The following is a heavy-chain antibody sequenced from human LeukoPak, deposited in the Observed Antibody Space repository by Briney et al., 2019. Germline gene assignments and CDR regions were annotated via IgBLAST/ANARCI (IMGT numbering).Heavy chain of an antibody. D-gene: IGHD3-22*01. J-gene: IGHJ4*02. V-gene: IGHV4-59*01. CDR3: ARTEDYYDSSGYYPL. CDR2: IYYSGST. Sequence: SETLSLTCTVSGGSISSYYWSWIRQPPGKGLEWIGYIYYSGSTNYNPSLKSRVTISVDTSKNQFSLKLSSVTAADTAVYYCARTEDYYDSSGYYPLWGQGTLVTVSS. CDR1: GGSISSYY.